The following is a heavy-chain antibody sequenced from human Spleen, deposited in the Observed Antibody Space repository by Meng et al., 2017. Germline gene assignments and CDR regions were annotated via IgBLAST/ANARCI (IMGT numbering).Heavy chain of an antibody. D-gene: IGHD4-23*01. CDR2: IYHSGST. V-gene: IGHV4-4*02. CDR1: GGSISSSNW. J-gene: IGHJ4*02. CDR3: ARDPHDYGGNVRFDY. Sequence: GPLQESGPGLLTPSGTLSLTCAVSGGSISSSNWWSWVRQPPGKGLEWIGEIYHSGSTNYNPSLKSRVTISVDKSKNQFSLKLSSVTAADTAVYYCARDPHDYGGNVRFDYWGQGTLVTVSS.